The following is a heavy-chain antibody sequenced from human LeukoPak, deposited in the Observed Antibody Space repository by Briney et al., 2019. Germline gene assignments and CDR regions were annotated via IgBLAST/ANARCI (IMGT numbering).Heavy chain of an antibody. CDR2: IWYDGSNK. CDR1: EFTFSSYG. V-gene: IGHV3-33*06. CDR3: AKGSLGRLYYFDY. D-gene: IGHD7-27*01. Sequence: GGSLRLSCAASEFTFSSYGMHWVRQAPGKGLEWVAVIWYDGSNKYYADSVKGRFTISRDNSKNTLYLQMNSLRAEDTAIYYCAKGSLGRLYYFDYWGQGTLVTVSS. J-gene: IGHJ4*02.